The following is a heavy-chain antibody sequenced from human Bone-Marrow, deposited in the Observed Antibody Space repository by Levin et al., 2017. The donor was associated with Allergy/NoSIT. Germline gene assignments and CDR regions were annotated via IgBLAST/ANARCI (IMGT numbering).Heavy chain of an antibody. CDR2: ISTSTYT. J-gene: IGHJ3*02. Sequence: GESLKISCAASGFNFSDYYINWIRQTPGKGLEWVSYISTSTYTKYADSVKGRFTISKDNIKNSLHLQMDSLRAEDTAVYYCARGGKGYDDAFDIWGQGTLVTVSS. CDR3: ARGGKGYDDAFDI. V-gene: IGHV3-11*06. CDR1: GFNFSDYY. D-gene: IGHD2-2*01.